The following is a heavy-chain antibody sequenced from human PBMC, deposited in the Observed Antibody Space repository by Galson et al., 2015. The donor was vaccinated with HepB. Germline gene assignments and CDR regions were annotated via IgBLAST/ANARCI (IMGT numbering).Heavy chain of an antibody. V-gene: IGHV4-59*08. J-gene: IGHJ6*02. CDR2: IVYRVTA. CDR3: ARQRGSLVAAVGLDV. D-gene: IGHD6-19*01. Sequence: ETLSLTCPVSGGSFRNYYWTWIRQPPGRELDWIGNIVYRVTANYNPSPKSRVTISIDTSKNRFSLKVRSVTAADTAIYYCARQRGSLVAAVGLDVWGQGTTVTVSS. CDR1: GGSFRNYY.